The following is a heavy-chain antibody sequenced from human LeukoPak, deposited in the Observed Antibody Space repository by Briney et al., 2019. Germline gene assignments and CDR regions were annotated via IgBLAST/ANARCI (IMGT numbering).Heavy chain of an antibody. CDR1: GFSFSNYD. D-gene: IGHD1-26*01. J-gene: IGHJ4*02. CDR2: ISYDGNNK. V-gene: IGHV3-30-3*01. Sequence: PGGSLRLSCTVSGFSFSNYDRHWVRQAPGKGLEWVAVISYDGNNKDHADSVKGRFTISRDNSKNTLDLQMSSLRTEDTAMYYCARGVGYRAGHLRRRHFYYWGQGTLVTVSS. CDR3: ARGVGYRAGHLRRRHFYY.